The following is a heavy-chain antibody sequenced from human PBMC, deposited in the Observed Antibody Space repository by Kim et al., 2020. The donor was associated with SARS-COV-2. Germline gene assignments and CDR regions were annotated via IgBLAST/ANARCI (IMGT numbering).Heavy chain of an antibody. CDR2: ISAYNGNT. CDR1: GYTFTSYG. J-gene: IGHJ6*02. D-gene: IGHD6-13*01. CDR3: ARERGYSSSWKNYYYYGMDV. V-gene: IGHV1-18*01. Sequence: ASVKVSCKASGYTFTSYGISWVRQAPGQGLEWMGWISAYNGNTNYAQKLQGRVTMTTDTSTSTAYMELRSLRSDDTAVYYCARERGYSSSWKNYYYYGMDVWGQGTTVTVSS.